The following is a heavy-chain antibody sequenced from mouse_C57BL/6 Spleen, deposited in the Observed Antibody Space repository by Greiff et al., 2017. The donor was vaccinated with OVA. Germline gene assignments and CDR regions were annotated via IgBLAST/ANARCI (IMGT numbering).Heavy chain of an antibody. J-gene: IGHJ3*01. D-gene: IGHD4-1*01. CDR2: IHPNSGST. Sequence: QVQLQQPGAELVKPGASVKLSCKASGYTFTSYWMHWVKQRPGQGLEWIGMIHPNSGSTNYNEKFKSKATLTVDNSSSTAYMQHSSLTSEDSAVYYCARIAGRGAYWGQGTLVTVSA. V-gene: IGHV1-64*01. CDR1: GYTFTSYW. CDR3: ARIAGRGAY.